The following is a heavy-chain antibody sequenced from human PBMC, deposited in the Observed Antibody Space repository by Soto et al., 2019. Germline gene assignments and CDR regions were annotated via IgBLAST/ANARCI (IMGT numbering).Heavy chain of an antibody. Sequence: SETLSLTCAVSGGSISSGGYSWSWIRQPPGKGLEWIGYIYHSGSTYYNPSLKSRVTISVDRPKNQFSLKLSSVTAADTAVYYCARRVVTTGPSGNDAFDIWGQGTMVTVSS. J-gene: IGHJ3*02. V-gene: IGHV4-30-2*01. CDR3: ARRVVTTGPSGNDAFDI. CDR1: GGSISSGGYS. D-gene: IGHD2-21*02. CDR2: IYHSGST.